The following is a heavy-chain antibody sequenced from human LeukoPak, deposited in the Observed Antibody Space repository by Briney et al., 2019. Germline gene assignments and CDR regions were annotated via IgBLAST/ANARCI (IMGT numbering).Heavy chain of an antibody. CDR2: IKQDGSEK. CDR1: GFTFSSYW. J-gene: IGHJ6*02. D-gene: IGHD3-3*02. CDR3: ASKSLQIQGPHLRLDV. Sequence: PGGSLRLSCAASGFTFSSYWMSWVRQAPGKGLEWVANIKQDGSEKYYVDSVKGRFTISRDNAKNSLYLQMNSLRAEDTAVYYCASKSLQIQGPHLRLDVWGQGTTVTVSS. V-gene: IGHV3-7*01.